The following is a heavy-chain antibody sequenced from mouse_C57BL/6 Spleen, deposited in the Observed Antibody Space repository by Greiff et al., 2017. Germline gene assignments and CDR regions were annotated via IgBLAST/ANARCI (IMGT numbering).Heavy chain of an antibody. CDR3: AKNWAPTSHWYFDV. CDR2: LWRGGST. Sequence: QVQLKESGPGLVQPSQSLSITCTVSGFSLTSYGVHWVRQSPGKGLEWLGVLWRGGSTDYNAAFMSRLSITKDNSKSQVFFKMNSLQAYDTAIYYCAKNWAPTSHWYFDVWGTGTTVTVSS. V-gene: IGHV2-5*01. CDR1: GFSLTSYG. J-gene: IGHJ1*03. D-gene: IGHD3-1*01.